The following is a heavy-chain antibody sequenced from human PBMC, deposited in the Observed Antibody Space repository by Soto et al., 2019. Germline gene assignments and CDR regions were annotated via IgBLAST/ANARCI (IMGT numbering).Heavy chain of an antibody. J-gene: IGHJ3*02. CDR3: TRITMIVVVIMASAFDI. CDR2: IRSKAYGGTT. Sequence: PGGSLRLSCTASGFTFGDYAMSWVRQAPGKGLEWVGFIRSKAYGGTTEYAASVKGRFTISRDDSKSIAYLQMNSLKTEDTAVYYCTRITMIVVVIMASAFDIWGQGTMVTVSS. D-gene: IGHD3-22*01. CDR1: GFTFGDYA. V-gene: IGHV3-49*04.